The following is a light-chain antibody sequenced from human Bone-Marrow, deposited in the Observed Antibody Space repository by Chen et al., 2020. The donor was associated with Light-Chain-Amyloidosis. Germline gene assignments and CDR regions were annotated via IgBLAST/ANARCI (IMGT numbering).Light chain of an antibody. V-gene: IGLV3-25*03. J-gene: IGLJ2*01. CDR3: QSADSSGTYEVI. CDR1: DLPTKY. CDR2: RET. Sequence: SYELTQPPSVSVSPGQTARITCSGDDLPTKYAYWYQQKPGQAPVLVIHRETERPSGISERCSGASSGTTATLTIGGVQTEDEADYHCQSADSSGTYEVIFGEGTKLTVL.